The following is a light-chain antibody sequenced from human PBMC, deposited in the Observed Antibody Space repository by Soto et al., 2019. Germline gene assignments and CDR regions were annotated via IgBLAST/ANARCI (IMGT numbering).Light chain of an antibody. CDR1: SSDVGGYNY. J-gene: IGLJ3*02. V-gene: IGLV2-8*01. Sequence: QSALTQPPSASGSPGQSVTISCTGTSSDVGGYNYVSWYQQHPGKAPKLMIYEVSKRPSGVPDRFSGSKSGNTASLTVSGLQAEDEADYYCSSYTNNNALVFGGGTKLTVL. CDR3: SSYTNNNALV. CDR2: EVS.